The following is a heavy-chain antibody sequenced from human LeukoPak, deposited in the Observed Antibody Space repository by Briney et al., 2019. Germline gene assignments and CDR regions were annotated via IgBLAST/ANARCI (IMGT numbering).Heavy chain of an antibody. D-gene: IGHD5-12*01. V-gene: IGHV3-23*01. Sequence: GGSLRLSCAASGFTFSSYAMSWVRQAPGKGLEWVSAISGSGGSTYYADSVKRRFTISRDNSKNTLYLKMNSMRAEDTAVYYCAKVRLYSGYGGDAFDIWGQGTMVTVSS. J-gene: IGHJ3*02. CDR1: GFTFSSYA. CDR2: ISGSGGST. CDR3: AKVRLYSGYGGDAFDI.